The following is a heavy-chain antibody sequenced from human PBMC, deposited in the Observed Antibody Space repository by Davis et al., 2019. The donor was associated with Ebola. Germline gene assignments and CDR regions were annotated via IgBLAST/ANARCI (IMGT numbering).Heavy chain of an antibody. Sequence: PGGSLRLSCAASGFTFSSYWMHWVRQAPGKGLVWVSRINPDGSFTDSADSVKGRFSISRDSTSNTLYLQMNGLRAEDTAVYYCARSSYQPDYWGQGTLVTVSS. CDR3: ARSSYQPDY. J-gene: IGHJ4*02. CDR2: INPDGSFT. V-gene: IGHV3-74*01. CDR1: GFTFSSYW. D-gene: IGHD2-2*01.